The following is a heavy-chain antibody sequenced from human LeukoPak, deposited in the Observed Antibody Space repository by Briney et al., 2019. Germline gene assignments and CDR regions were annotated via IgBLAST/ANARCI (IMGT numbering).Heavy chain of an antibody. CDR1: GGSISSSNW. Sequence: SGTLSLTCAVSGGSISSSNWWSWVRQPPGKGLEWIGEIYHSGSTNYNPSLKSRVTISVDKSKNQFSLKLSSVTAADTAVYYCARYYGGNSGGHFDYWGQGTLVTVSS. CDR2: IYHSGST. CDR3: ARYYGGNSGGHFDY. V-gene: IGHV4-4*02. D-gene: IGHD4-23*01. J-gene: IGHJ4*02.